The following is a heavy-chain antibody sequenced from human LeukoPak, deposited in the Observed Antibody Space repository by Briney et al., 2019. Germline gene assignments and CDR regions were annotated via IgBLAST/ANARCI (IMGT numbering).Heavy chain of an antibody. Sequence: GGSLRLSCAVSGITVSNYGMSWVRQAPGKGLEWVAGISGSGGGTNYADSVKGRFTTSRDNLKNTLYLQMNSLRAEDTAVYFCASRGVVIRVILVGFHKEAYYFDSWGQGALVTVSS. D-gene: IGHD3-22*01. CDR1: GITVSNYG. CDR2: ISGSGGGT. CDR3: ASRGVVIRVILVGFHKEAYYFDS. V-gene: IGHV3-23*01. J-gene: IGHJ4*02.